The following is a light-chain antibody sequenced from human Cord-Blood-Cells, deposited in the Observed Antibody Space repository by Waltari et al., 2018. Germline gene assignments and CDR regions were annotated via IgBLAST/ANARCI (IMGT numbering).Light chain of an antibody. CDR2: AAY. Sequence: DIQLTQSPSSPYAPVGDRVTIPCRASQSISRYLNWYQQKPGKDPNLLFYAAYSLHSGVPSRFNDSGSGTDFTLAISSLQPEDFSTDYCQHSYSTPRFGPGTKVDIK. CDR3: QHSYSTPR. CDR1: QSISRY. V-gene: IGKV1-39*01. J-gene: IGKJ3*01.